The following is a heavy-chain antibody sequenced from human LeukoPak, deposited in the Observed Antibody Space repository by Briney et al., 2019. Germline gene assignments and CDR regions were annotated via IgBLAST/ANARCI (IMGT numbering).Heavy chain of an antibody. CDR2: INPNSGGT. CDR1: GYTFTGYY. CDR3: AGRGSSSSGVKWFDP. Sequence: GASVKVSCKAAGYTFTGYYMHWVRQAPGQGLEWMGWINPNSGGTNYAQKFQGRVTMTRDTSISTAYMELSRLRSDDTAVYYCAGRGSSSSGVKWFDPWGQGTLVTVSS. J-gene: IGHJ5*02. D-gene: IGHD6-6*01. V-gene: IGHV1-2*02.